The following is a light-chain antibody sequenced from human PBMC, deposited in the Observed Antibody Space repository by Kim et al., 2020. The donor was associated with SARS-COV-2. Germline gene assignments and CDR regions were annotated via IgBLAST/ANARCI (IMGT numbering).Light chain of an antibody. V-gene: IGLV3-19*01. CDR3: NSRDSNDNVV. CDR1: SLRSYY. CDR2: GKN. J-gene: IGLJ2*01. Sequence: VALGKTVRSTCQGDSLRSYYATGDQQKPGQAPILVIYGKNNRPSGIPDRFSGSSSGNTASLTITGTQAGDEADYYCNSRDSNDNVVFGGGTQLTVL.